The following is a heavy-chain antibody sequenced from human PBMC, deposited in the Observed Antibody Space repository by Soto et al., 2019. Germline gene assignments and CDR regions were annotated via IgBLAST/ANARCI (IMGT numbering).Heavy chain of an antibody. CDR2: ISYDGSNK. D-gene: IGHD3-3*01. CDR1: GFTFSSYA. J-gene: IGHJ4*02. V-gene: IGHV3-30-3*01. CDR3: ATYDFPLEKKPGYFDY. Sequence: PGGSLRLSCAASGFTFSSYAMHWVRQAPGKGLEWVAVISYDGSNKYYADSVKGRFTISRGNSKNTLYLQMNSLRAEDTAVYYCATYDFPLEKKPGYFDYWGQGTLVTVSS.